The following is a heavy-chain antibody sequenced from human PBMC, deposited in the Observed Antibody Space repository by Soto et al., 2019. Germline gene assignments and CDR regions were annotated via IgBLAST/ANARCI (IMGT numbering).Heavy chain of an antibody. D-gene: IGHD3-3*01. CDR2: IYHSGST. V-gene: IGHV4-30-2*01. CDR1: GGSISSGGYS. J-gene: IGHJ5*02. CDR3: ARVKTGRDFWTGYYLGGWFDP. Sequence: SETLSLTCAVSGGSISSGGYSWSWIRQPPGKGLEWFGYIYHSGSTYYNPSLMSRVTISVDRSKNQFSLKLSSVTAADTAVYYCARVKTGRDFWTGYYLGGWFDPWGQGTLVTVSS.